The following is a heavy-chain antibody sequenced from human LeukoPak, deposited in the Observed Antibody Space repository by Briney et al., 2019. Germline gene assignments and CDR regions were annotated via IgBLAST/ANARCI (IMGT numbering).Heavy chain of an antibody. J-gene: IGHJ4*02. V-gene: IGHV3-7*01. CDR1: GFTFSRFW. D-gene: IGHD3-16*01. CDR3: ARGWGTNTYRYLDY. CDR2: IKQDGSEK. Sequence: PGGSLRLSCAASGFTFSRFWMSWVRQAPGKGLEWVANIKQDGSEKYYVDSVRGRFTISRDNAENSLYLQMNSQRAEDTAVYYCARGWGTNTYRYLDYWGQGTLVTVSS.